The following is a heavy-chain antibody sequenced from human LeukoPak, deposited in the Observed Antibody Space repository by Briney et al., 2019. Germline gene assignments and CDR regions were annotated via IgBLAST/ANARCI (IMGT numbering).Heavy chain of an antibody. V-gene: IGHV1-18*01. D-gene: IGHD4-23*01. J-gene: IGHJ4*02. CDR2: ISAYNGDT. Sequence: ASAKVSCEASGYTFTSYGFSWVRQAPGQGLEWMGWISAYNGDTKYALNLQGRVTMTTDTSTSTAYMELRSLRSDDTAVYYCARQLRWDQYYFDYWGQGTLVTVSS. CDR1: GYTFTSYG. CDR3: ARQLRWDQYYFDY.